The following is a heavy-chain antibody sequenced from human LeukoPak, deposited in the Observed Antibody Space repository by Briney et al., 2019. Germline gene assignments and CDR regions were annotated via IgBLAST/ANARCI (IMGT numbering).Heavy chain of an antibody. D-gene: IGHD3-3*01. Sequence: SETLSLTCAVYGGSFSGYYWSWIRQPPGKGLEWIGEINHSGSTNYNPSLKSRVTISVDTSKNQFSLKLSSVTAADTAVYYCASTAYDFWSGYYHYFDYWGQGTLVTVSS. CDR2: INHSGST. V-gene: IGHV4-34*01. CDR1: GGSFSGYY. CDR3: ASTAYDFWSGYYHYFDY. J-gene: IGHJ4*02.